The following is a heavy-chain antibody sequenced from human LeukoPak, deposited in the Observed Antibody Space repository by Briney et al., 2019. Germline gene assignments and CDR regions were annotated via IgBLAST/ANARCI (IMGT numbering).Heavy chain of an antibody. D-gene: IGHD4-23*01. CDR2: INHSGST. CDR3: ARVGGYGGNDDFDY. V-gene: IGHV4-34*01. Sequence: SETLSLTCTVSGGSISSYYWSWIRQPPGKGLEWIGEINHSGSTNYNPSLKSRVTISVDTSKNQFSLKLSSVTAADTAVYYCARVGGYGGNDDFDYWGQGTLVTVSS. CDR1: GGSISSYY. J-gene: IGHJ4*02.